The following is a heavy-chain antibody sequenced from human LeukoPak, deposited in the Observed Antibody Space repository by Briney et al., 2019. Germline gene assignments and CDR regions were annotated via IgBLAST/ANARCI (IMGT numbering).Heavy chain of an antibody. D-gene: IGHD3-10*01. CDR2: IIPIFGTA. J-gene: IGHJ6*03. CDR3: AAPGRGDYYYYYMDV. Sequence: VASVKVSCKASGGTFSSYAISWVRQAPGQGLEWMGGIIPIFGTANYAQKFQGRVTITADESTSTAYMELSSLRSEDTAVYYCAAPGRGDYYYYYMDVWGKGTTVIVSS. V-gene: IGHV1-69*01. CDR1: GGTFSSYA.